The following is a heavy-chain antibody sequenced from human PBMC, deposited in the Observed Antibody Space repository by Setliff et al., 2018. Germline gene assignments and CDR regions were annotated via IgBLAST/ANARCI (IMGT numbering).Heavy chain of an antibody. D-gene: IGHD2-15*01. CDR3: ARDRRNIVVAVVNATFDI. J-gene: IGHJ3*02. CDR2: ISAYNGDT. V-gene: IGHV1-18*01. CDR1: SYTFSSYG. Sequence: ASVKVSCKASSYTFSSYGISWVRQAPGQGLEWMGWISAYNGDTNYAQNLQGRVTMTTDTSTSTAYMELRSLRSDDTAVYYCARDRRNIVVAVVNATFDIWGQVTMVTVSS.